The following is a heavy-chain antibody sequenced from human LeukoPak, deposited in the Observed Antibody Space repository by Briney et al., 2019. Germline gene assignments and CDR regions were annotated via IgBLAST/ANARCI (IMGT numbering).Heavy chain of an antibody. CDR1: GDSISSSSYF. J-gene: IGHJ4*02. D-gene: IGHD4-23*01. CDR2: IYYSGSP. CDR3: ARLPLYGGTLYYLDY. Sequence: PSETLSLTCTVSGDSISSSSYFWGWIRQPPGKGPEWIGSIYYSGSPYYNPSLKSRVTISVDTYKKQFSLTLSSVTAADTAVYYCARLPLYGGTLYYLDYWGQGTLVTVAS. V-gene: IGHV4-39*01.